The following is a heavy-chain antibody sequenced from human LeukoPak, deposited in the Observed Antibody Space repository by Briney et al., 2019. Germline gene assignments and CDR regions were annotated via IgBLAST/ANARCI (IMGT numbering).Heavy chain of an antibody. D-gene: IGHD6-19*01. J-gene: IGHJ4*02. CDR1: GGSISSYY. Sequence: SETLSLTCTVSGGSISSYYWSWIRQLPGKGLEWIGYIYYSGSTNYNPSLKSRVTISVDTSKNQFSLKLNSVTAADTAVYYCARMDSSGWYPYYWGQGTLVTVSS. V-gene: IGHV4-59*01. CDR3: ARMDSSGWYPYY. CDR2: IYYSGST.